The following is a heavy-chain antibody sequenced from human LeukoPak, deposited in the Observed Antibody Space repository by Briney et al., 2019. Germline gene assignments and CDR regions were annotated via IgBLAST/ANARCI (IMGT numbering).Heavy chain of an antibody. Sequence: SETLSLTCTVSGGSISSYHWSWIRQPPGKGLEWIGYIYYSGSTNYNPSLKSRVTMSVDTSKNQFSLKLSSVTAADTAVYYCAREGEHPTGDYDYWGQGTLVTVSS. CDR1: GGSISSYH. D-gene: IGHD7-27*01. J-gene: IGHJ4*02. CDR2: IYYSGST. CDR3: AREGEHPTGDYDY. V-gene: IGHV4-59*12.